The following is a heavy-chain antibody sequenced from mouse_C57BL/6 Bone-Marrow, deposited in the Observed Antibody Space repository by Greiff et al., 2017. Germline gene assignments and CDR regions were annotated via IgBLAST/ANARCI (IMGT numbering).Heavy chain of an antibody. CDR1: GYAFSSSW. D-gene: IGHD3-3*01. CDR3: ARLGRGFAY. Sequence: VQLQQSGPELVKPGASVKISCKASGYAFSSSWMNWVKQRPGKGLEWIGRIYPGDGDTNYNGKFKGKATLTADKSSSTASLQLSSLTSEDSAVYFCARLGRGFAYWGQGTLVTVSA. V-gene: IGHV1-82*01. J-gene: IGHJ3*01. CDR2: IYPGDGDT.